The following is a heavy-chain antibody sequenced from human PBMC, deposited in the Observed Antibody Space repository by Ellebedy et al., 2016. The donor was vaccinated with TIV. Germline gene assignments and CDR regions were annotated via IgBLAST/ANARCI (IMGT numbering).Heavy chain of an antibody. J-gene: IGHJ4*02. D-gene: IGHD2-2*01. CDR2: IKEDGSEA. CDR1: GFTFSGYW. Sequence: PGGSLRLSCAASGFTFSGYWMSWVRQAPGKGLEWVANIKEDGSEAYYVDSVKGRFTISRDNAKNSLYLQRSNLRAEDTAVFYCARAGGRHSTGSGFYWGQGTRVTVST. V-gene: IGHV3-7*03. CDR3: ARAGGRHSTGSGFY.